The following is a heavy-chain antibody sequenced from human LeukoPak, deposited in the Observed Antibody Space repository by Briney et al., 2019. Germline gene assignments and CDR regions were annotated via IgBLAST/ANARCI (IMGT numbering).Heavy chain of an antibody. CDR1: GSTFSSYW. Sequence: GGSLRLSCAASGSTFSSYWMSWVRQAPGKGREGVANIKQDGSEKYYVDSVKGRFTISRDNAKNSLYLQMNSLRAEDTAMYYCARDLTIAAANYYFDNWGQGTLVTVSS. J-gene: IGHJ4*02. D-gene: IGHD6-13*01. V-gene: IGHV3-7*01. CDR3: ARDLTIAAANYYFDN. CDR2: IKQDGSEK.